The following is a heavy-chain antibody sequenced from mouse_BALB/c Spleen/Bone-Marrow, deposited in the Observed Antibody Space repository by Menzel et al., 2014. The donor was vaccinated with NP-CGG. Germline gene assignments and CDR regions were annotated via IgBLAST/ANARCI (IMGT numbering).Heavy chain of an antibody. Sequence: EVMLVESGAELVKPGASVKLSCTASGFNIKDTYMHWVKQRPEQGLEWIGRIDPANGNTKYNPKFQGKATITADTSSNTAYLQLSSLTSEDTAVYYCAFYYYGSSLFAYWGQGILVTVSA. CDR2: IDPANGNT. J-gene: IGHJ3*01. V-gene: IGHV14-3*02. D-gene: IGHD1-1*01. CDR3: AFYYYGSSLFAY. CDR1: GFNIKDTY.